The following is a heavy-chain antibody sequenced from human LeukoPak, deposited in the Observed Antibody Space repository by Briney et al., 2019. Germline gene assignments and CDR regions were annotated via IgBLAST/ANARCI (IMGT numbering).Heavy chain of an antibody. CDR3: AKGGGTGYSSSWFSN. D-gene: IGHD6-13*01. V-gene: IGHV3-30*18. Sequence: PGGSLRLSCAASGFTFSSYGMHWVRQAPGKGLEWVAVISYDESNKSYEDSVKGRFTISRDNSKNTLYLQMNSLRAEDTAVYYCAKGGGTGYSSSWFSNWGQGTLVTVSS. CDR2: ISYDESNK. J-gene: IGHJ4*02. CDR1: GFTFSSYG.